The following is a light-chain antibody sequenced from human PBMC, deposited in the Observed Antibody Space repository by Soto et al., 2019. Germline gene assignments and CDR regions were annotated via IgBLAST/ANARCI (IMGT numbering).Light chain of an antibody. CDR1: QSVSSS. J-gene: IGKJ2*01. V-gene: IGKV3-15*01. CDR3: LQHKSWPFT. CDR2: AAS. Sequence: EIVMTQSPATLSVSPGERATLSCRASQSVSSSLAWFQQKPGQAPRLLIYAASARATGIAARLSGSGSGTEFTLTISSLQSEDFAVYYCLQHKSWPFTFGQGTKLEL.